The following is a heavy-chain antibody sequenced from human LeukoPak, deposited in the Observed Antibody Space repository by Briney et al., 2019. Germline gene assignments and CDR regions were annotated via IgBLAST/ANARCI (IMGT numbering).Heavy chain of an antibody. Sequence: SVKVSCKASGYTFTSYGISWVRQAPGQGLEWMGGIIPIFGTANYAQKFQGRVAITADESTSTAYMELSSLRSEDTAVYYCARGIRITMRPEGFDPWGQGTLVTVSS. J-gene: IGHJ5*02. CDR1: GYTFTSYG. CDR3: ARGIRITMRPEGFDP. CDR2: IIPIFGTA. D-gene: IGHD3-22*01. V-gene: IGHV1-69*13.